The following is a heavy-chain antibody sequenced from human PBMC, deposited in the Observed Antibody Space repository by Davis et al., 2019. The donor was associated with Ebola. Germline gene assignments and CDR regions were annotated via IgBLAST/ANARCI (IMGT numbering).Heavy chain of an antibody. CDR3: ASVVTGIRWGEVDN. D-gene: IGHD2-21*02. Sequence: MPGGSLRLSCTVSGGSISSYYWSWIRQPPGKGLEWIAYIYYSGSTYYHPSLKSRVTIFVDTSKNQFSLKLSSVTAADTAVYYCASVVTGIRWGEVDNWGQGTLVTVSS. CDR1: GGSISSYY. CDR2: IYYSGST. V-gene: IGHV4-59*08. J-gene: IGHJ4*02.